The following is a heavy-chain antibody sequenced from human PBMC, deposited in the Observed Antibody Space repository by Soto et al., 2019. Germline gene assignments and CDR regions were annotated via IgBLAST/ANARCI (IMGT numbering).Heavy chain of an antibody. CDR3: ARGPGNGDYVDYYYGMDV. Sequence: PSETLSITCAVSGGSISSGGYSGSLIRQPPGKGLEWIGYIYHSGSTYYNPSLKSRVTISVDRSKNQFSLKLSSVTAADTAVYYCARGPGNGDYVDYYYGMDVWGQETTVTVSS. J-gene: IGHJ6*02. V-gene: IGHV4-30-2*01. D-gene: IGHD4-17*01. CDR2: IYHSGST. CDR1: GGSISSGGYS.